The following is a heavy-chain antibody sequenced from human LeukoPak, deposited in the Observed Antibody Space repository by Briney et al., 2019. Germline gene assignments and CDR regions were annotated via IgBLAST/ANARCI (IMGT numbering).Heavy chain of an antibody. CDR2: ISGSGGST. V-gene: IGHV3-23*01. Sequence: PAGTLRLSCAKIGLTCSRYAMNLLRQAPGKKLKWVSTISGSGGSTSYADSVKGRFTISRDSSKTTLYLQMNSLRAADTAVYYCAKRFNYYMDVWGKGTTVTVSS. D-gene: IGHD3-10*01. J-gene: IGHJ6*03. CDR1: GLTCSRYA. CDR3: AKRFNYYMDV.